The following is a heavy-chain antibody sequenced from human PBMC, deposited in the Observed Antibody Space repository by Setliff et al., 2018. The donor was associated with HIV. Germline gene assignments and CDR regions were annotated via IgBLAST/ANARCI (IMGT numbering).Heavy chain of an antibody. Sequence: SETLSLTCTVSGGSVSDTSYYWGWIRQPPGKGLEWIAEINQERTTFYNPSLKSRVTMSLDTSRNEVSLRLSSVTAADTATYFCARVRFNFDNVRCFDLWGPGTLVTVS. CDR1: GGSVSDTSYY. CDR3: ARVRFNFDNVRCFDL. CDR2: INQERTT. J-gene: IGHJ2*01. D-gene: IGHD1-20*01. V-gene: IGHV4-39*07.